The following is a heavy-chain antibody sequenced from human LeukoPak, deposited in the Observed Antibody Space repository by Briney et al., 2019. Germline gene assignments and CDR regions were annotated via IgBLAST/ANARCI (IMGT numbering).Heavy chain of an antibody. V-gene: IGHV4-39*07. D-gene: IGHD3-9*01. Sequence: SETLSLTCTVSGGSISSSSYYWGWIRQPPGKGLEWIGSIYYSGSTYYNLSLKSRVTISVDTSKNQFSLKLSSVTAADTAVYYCARANIYDILTGYYFWGYDPWGQGTLVTVSS. CDR1: GGSISSSSYY. CDR3: ARANIYDILTGYYFWGYDP. J-gene: IGHJ5*02. CDR2: IYYSGST.